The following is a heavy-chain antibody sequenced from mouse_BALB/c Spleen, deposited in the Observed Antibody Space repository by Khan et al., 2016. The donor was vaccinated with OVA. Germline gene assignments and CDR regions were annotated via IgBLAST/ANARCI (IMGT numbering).Heavy chain of an antibody. J-gene: IGHJ3*01. CDR2: ISSAATYT. CDR3: ASGNYGWFAY. D-gene: IGHD2-1*01. V-gene: IGHV5-9-1*01. Sequence: EVELVESGGVLVEPGGSLKLSCAASGFTFSSFVMSWVRQTPEKRLEWVATISSAATYTYYPDSVQGRFTISRDNAKITLYLQMNSLRSDDTATYYGASGNYGWFAYWGQGTLVTVST. CDR1: GFTFSSFV.